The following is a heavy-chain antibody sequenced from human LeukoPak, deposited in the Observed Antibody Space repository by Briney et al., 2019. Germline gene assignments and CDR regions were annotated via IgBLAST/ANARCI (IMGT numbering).Heavy chain of an antibody. Sequence: GGSLRLSCAASGFTFSSYWMHWVRQVPGKGLVWVARINPSGSSITSADSVKGRFTISRDNAKNTLYLRMDSLRAEDTGVYYCARSNQADDYWGQGTLVTVSS. CDR3: ARSNQADDY. CDR2: INPSGSSI. V-gene: IGHV3-74*01. D-gene: IGHD1-14*01. J-gene: IGHJ4*02. CDR1: GFTFSSYW.